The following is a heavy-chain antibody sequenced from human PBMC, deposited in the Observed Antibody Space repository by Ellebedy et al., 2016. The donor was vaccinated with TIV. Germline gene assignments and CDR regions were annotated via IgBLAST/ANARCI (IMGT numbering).Heavy chain of an antibody. J-gene: IGHJ3*02. D-gene: IGHD3-22*01. CDR2: IYPGDSDT. CDR1: GYSFTSYW. CDR3: ARRTDYYYDSSGYYSEGDAFDI. V-gene: IGHV5-51*01. Sequence: GESLKISXKGSGYSFTSYWIGWVRQMPGKGLEWMGIIYPGDSDTRYSPSFQGQVTISADKSISTAYLQWSSLKASDTAMYYCARRTDYYYDSSGYYSEGDAFDIWGQGTMVTVPS.